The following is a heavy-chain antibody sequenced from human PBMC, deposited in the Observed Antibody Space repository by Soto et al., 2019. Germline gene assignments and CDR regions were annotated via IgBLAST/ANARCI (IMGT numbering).Heavy chain of an antibody. D-gene: IGHD3-16*01. CDR1: GFTFSSYA. V-gene: IGHV3-30-3*01. J-gene: IGHJ5*02. CDR2: ISYDGSNK. Sequence: GSLRLSCAASGFTFSSYAMHWVRQAPGKGLEWVAVISYDGSNKYYADSVKGRFSISRDIAKNTLYLQMTSLRAEDAAIYYCGRTFRDGLLGLDPWGQGTLVTVSS. CDR3: GRTFRDGLLGLDP.